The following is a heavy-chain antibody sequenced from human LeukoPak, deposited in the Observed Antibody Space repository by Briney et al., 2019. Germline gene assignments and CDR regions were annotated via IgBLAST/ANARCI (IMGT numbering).Heavy chain of an antibody. Sequence: ASVKVSCKASGYTFTGYYMHWVRQAPGQGLEWMGWINPNSGGTNYAQKFQGRVTMTRDTSINTAYMELSRLRSDDTAVYYCARGPSTTVTNRNYFDYWGQGTLVTVSS. CDR3: ARGPSTTVTNRNYFDY. CDR1: GYTFTGYY. CDR2: INPNSGGT. D-gene: IGHD4-11*01. V-gene: IGHV1-2*02. J-gene: IGHJ4*02.